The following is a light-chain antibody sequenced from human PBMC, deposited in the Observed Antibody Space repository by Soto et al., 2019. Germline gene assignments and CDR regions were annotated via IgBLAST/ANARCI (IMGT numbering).Light chain of an antibody. CDR2: YFT. J-gene: IGLJ1*01. CDR1: SRDITDYDS. CDR3: GSYTIPGTYV. Sequence: QSALTQPASVSGSPGQSVTISCTGASRDITDYDSVSWYQHRPGEAPELKIFYFTYRPSGVSDRFSVSVSGNTASLTISGLQVEDECHYYCGSYTIPGTYVFGHGTKVTVL. V-gene: IGLV2-14*03.